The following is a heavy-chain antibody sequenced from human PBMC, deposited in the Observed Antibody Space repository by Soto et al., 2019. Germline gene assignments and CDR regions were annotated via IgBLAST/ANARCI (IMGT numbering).Heavy chain of an antibody. CDR2: IYHSGST. V-gene: IGHV4-30-2*01. Sequence: QLQLQESGSGLVKPSQTLSLTCAVSGGSISSGGYSWRWIRQPPGKGLEWIGYIYHSGSTYYNPSLKSRVTISVDRSKKQFTRKLSSVTAADTAVYYCARAIPVYAVVWGQGTLVTVSS. CDR3: ARAIPVYAVV. J-gene: IGHJ4*02. D-gene: IGHD2-2*01. CDR1: GGSISSGGYS.